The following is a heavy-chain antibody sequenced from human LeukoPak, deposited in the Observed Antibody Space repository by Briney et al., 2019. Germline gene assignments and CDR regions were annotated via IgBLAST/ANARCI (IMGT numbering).Heavy chain of an antibody. D-gene: IGHD2-2*01. CDR2: ISGSGGST. J-gene: IGHJ4*02. V-gene: IGHV3-23*01. CDR1: GFTFSSYA. CDR3: AKDTEGYPRYYFDY. Sequence: GGSLRLSCAASGFTFSSYAMSWVRQAPGKGLEWVAAISGSGGSTYYADSVKGRFTISRDNSKNTLYLQMNSLRAEDTAVYYCAKDTEGYPRYYFDYWGQGTLVTVSS.